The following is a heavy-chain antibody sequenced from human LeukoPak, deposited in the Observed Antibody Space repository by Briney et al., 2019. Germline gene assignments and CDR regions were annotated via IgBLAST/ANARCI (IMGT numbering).Heavy chain of an antibody. V-gene: IGHV4-30-2*01. CDR1: GGSLSSGGYS. D-gene: IGHD1-14*01. J-gene: IGHJ5*02. Sequence: TLSHTCAVSGGSLSSGGYSRRWLREPPGTGLEWLGYIYHSGSTYYNPSLKSRVTISVDWSKNQFSLKLSSVTAADTAVYYCARARIPDPKFDPWGQGTLVTVSS. CDR2: IYHSGST. CDR3: ARARIPDPKFDP.